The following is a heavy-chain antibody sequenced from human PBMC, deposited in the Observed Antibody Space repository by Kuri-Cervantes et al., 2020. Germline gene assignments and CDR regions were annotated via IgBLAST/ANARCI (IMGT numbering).Heavy chain of an antibody. D-gene: IGHD2-2*01. CDR1: CYSISCGYY. CDR2: IYHSGST. Sequence: ESLKIPCTVSCYSISCGYYWGWLRQPPGKGLEWIGCIYHSGSTYYNPSLKSRVTIPVDTSKNQFSLKLSSVTAADTAVYYCARDETTVETLSYCSSTSCYNWFDTWGQGTLVTVSS. CDR3: ARDETTVETLSYCSSTSCYNWFDT. J-gene: IGHJ5*02. V-gene: IGHV4-38-2*02.